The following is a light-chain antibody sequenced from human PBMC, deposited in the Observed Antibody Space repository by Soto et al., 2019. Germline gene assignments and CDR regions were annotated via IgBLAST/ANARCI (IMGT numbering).Light chain of an antibody. V-gene: IGLV1-40*01. CDR2: GNS. CDR1: SSNIGAGYD. Sequence: QSVLTQPPSVSGAPGQRVTISCTGSSSNIGAGYDVHWYQQLPGTAPKLIIYGNSNPPSGVPDRFSGYKSGTSASLAITGLQAYYEDDYYCQSYDSSLRGWVFGGGTKLTV. J-gene: IGLJ3*02. CDR3: QSYDSSLRGWV.